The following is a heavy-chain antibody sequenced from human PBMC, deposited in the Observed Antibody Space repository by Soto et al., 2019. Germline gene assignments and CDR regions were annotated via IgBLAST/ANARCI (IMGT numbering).Heavy chain of an antibody. CDR2: IIPIFGTA. D-gene: IGHD3-10*01. J-gene: IGHJ6*02. V-gene: IGHV1-69*13. CDR3: ARTMGDYYYYYGMDV. CDR1: GGTFSSYA. Sequence: GASVKVSCKASGGTFSSYAISWVRQAPGQGLEWMGGIIPIFGTANYAQKFQGRVTITADESTSTAYMELSSLRSEDTAVYYCARTMGDYYYYYGMDVWGQGTTVTVYS.